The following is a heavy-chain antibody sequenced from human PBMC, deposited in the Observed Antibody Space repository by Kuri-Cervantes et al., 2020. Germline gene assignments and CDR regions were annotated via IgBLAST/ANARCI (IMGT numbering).Heavy chain of an antibody. Sequence: SETLSLTCTVSGYSISSGYYWGWIRQPPGKGLEWIASFYHSGSTYYNPSLKSRVTISVDTSKNQFSLKLSSVTAADTAVYYCARDSGIVAANDAFDIWGQGTMVTVSS. D-gene: IGHD6-13*01. CDR2: FYHSGST. J-gene: IGHJ3*02. V-gene: IGHV4-38-2*02. CDR1: GYSISSGYY. CDR3: ARDSGIVAANDAFDI.